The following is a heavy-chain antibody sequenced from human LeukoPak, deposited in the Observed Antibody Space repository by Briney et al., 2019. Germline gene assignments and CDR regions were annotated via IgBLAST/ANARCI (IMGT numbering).Heavy chain of an antibody. J-gene: IGHJ6*03. CDR1: GFTFSSFD. D-gene: IGHD5-24*01. Sequence: GGSLRLSCAASGFTFSSFDMHWVRQPTGQGLEWVSTIGTASDTYYPGSVEGRFTLSRDNAKNSLYLQMNSLTAGDTAVYYCTRGPPHGKYYYMDVWGKGTTVTVSS. CDR2: IGTASDT. V-gene: IGHV3-13*01. CDR3: TRGPPHGKYYYMDV.